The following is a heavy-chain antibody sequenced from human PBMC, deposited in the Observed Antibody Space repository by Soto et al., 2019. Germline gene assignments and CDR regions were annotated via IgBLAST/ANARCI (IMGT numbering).Heavy chain of an antibody. V-gene: IGHV3-11*05. D-gene: IGHD3-10*01. CDR2: ISSSSSYT. J-gene: IGHJ5*02. Sequence: QVQLVESGGGLVKPGGSLRLSCAASGFTFSDYYMSWIRQAPGKGLEWVSYISSSSSYTNYADSVKGRFIISRDNAKNSLYLQMNSLRAEDTAVYYCARDHYGPGWFDPWGQGTLVTVSS. CDR3: ARDHYGPGWFDP. CDR1: GFTFSDYY.